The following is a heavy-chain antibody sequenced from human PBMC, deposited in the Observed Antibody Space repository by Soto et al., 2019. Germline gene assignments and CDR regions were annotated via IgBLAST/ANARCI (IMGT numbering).Heavy chain of an antibody. CDR1: GFTFSSFP. D-gene: IGHD6-13*01. V-gene: IGHV3-23*01. J-gene: IGHJ4*02. CDR3: AKSAPAAAGTGPFDY. Sequence: GGSLRLSCAASGFTFSSFPMSWVRQAPGEGLEWVSTVSGSGGQINYADSVKGRFTIPRDNFMNTVYLQLYSLGAEDTAVYYCAKSAPAAAGTGPFDYWGQGTPVTVSS. CDR2: VSGSGGQI.